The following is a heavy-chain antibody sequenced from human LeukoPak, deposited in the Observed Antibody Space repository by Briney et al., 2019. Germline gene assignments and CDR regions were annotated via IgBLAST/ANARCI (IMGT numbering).Heavy chain of an antibody. CDR2: ISYDGSNK. D-gene: IGHD3-10*01. V-gene: IGHV3-30*04. CDR1: GFTFSSYA. CDR3: ARDFRHILDY. J-gene: IGHJ4*02. Sequence: GGSLRLSCAASGFTFSSYAMHWVRQAPGKGLEWVAVISYDGSNKYYADSVKGRFIISRDNSKNTLYLQMNSLRAEDTAVYYCARDFRHILDYWGQGTLVTVSS.